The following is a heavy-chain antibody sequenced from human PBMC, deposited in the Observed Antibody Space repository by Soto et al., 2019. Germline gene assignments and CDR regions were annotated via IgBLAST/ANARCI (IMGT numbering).Heavy chain of an antibody. V-gene: IGHV4-4*02. CDR1: GDSISSRNW. J-gene: IGHJ6*02. CDR2: ISHGGTT. D-gene: IGHD3-10*01. CDR3: ASERGSGYGMDV. Sequence: PSETLSLTCAVSGDSISSRNWWSWVRQPPGKGLEWIGEISHGGTTYYNPSLKSRLTISVDTSKNQFSLRLRSVTAADTAVYYCASERGSGYGMDVWGQGTTVTVSS.